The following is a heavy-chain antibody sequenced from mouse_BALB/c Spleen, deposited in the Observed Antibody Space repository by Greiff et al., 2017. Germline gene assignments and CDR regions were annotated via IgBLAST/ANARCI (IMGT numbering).Heavy chain of an antibody. D-gene: IGHD1-1*01. Sequence: QVQLKQPGAELVKPGASVKLSCKASGYTFTSYWMHWVKQRPGQGLEWIGEINPSNGRTNYNEKFKSKATLTVDKSSSTAYMQLSSLTSEDSAVFYCAGCYSSYAMAYWGQGTSVTVSS. CDR3: AGCYSSYAMAY. CDR2: INPSNGRT. J-gene: IGHJ4*01. CDR1: GYTFTSYW. V-gene: IGHV1S81*02.